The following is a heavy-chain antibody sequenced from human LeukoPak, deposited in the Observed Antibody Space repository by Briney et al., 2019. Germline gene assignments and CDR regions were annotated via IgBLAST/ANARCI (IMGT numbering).Heavy chain of an antibody. J-gene: IGHJ4*02. D-gene: IGHD1-1*01. CDR3: AKGLERESRLDS. V-gene: IGHV3-23*01. CDR1: GSNFNTYT. CDR2: IRHSDGRT. Sequence: GGSLRLSCDASGSNFNTYTMYWVRQAPGQGLEWVSGIRHSDGRTYYADSVRGRFTISSDIFKNTLYLQMNGLRADDTALYYCAKGLERESRLDSWGQGTLVTVSS.